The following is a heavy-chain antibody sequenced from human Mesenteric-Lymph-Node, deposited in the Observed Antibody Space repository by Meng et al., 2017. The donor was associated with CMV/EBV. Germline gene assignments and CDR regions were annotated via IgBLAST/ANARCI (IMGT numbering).Heavy chain of an antibody. CDR1: GYTVNAYV. J-gene: IGHJ5*02. D-gene: IGHD2-15*01. CDR3: VRMVAASRFHP. Sequence: CKSSGYTVNAYVIGWVRQAPGQGLEWMGWINGYNGKTKYPQNLQGRVTMTRDISTSTAYMDLTSLTSDDTAVYYCVRMVAASRFHPWGQGTLVTVSS. CDR2: INGYNGKT. V-gene: IGHV1-18*01.